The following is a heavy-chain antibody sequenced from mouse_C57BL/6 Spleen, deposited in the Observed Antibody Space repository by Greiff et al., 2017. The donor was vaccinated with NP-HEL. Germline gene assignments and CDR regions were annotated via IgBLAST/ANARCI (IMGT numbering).Heavy chain of an antibody. D-gene: IGHD1-1*01. V-gene: IGHV1-20*01. J-gene: IGHJ3*01. CDR2: INPYNGDT. CDR3: AREETTVVDPWFAY. CDR1: GYSFTGYF. Sequence: EVQLQQSGPELVKPGDSVKISCKASGYSFTGYFMNWVMQSHGKSLEWIGRINPYNGDTFYNQKFKGKATLTVDKSSSTAHMELRSLTSEDSAVYYCAREETTVVDPWFAYWGQVTLVTVSA.